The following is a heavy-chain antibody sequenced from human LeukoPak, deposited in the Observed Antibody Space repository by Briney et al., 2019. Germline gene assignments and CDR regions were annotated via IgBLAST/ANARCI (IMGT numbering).Heavy chain of an antibody. Sequence: GSLRLSCAASGFIFSDFWMTWVRQPPGKGLEWIGEINHSGSTNYNPSLKSRVTISVDTSKNQFSLKLSSVTAADTAVYYCASIATLFDYWGQGTLVTVSS. V-gene: IGHV4-34*01. CDR3: ASIATLFDY. CDR2: INHSGST. D-gene: IGHD1-26*01. CDR1: GFIFSDFW. J-gene: IGHJ4*02.